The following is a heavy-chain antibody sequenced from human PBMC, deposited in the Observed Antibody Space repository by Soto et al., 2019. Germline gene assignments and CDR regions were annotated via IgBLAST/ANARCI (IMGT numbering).Heavy chain of an antibody. Sequence: ASVKVSCKASGYTFTNCGINWVRQAPGQGLEWMGWISAYTGNTNYAQKLQGRVSMTTDTSTTTAYMALKSLRSDDTAIYYCSRLVRYCTRTSCQRLSGDDYWGQGALVTVSS. CDR2: ISAYTGNT. CDR1: GYTFTNCG. J-gene: IGHJ4*02. D-gene: IGHD2-2*01. CDR3: SRLVRYCTRTSCQRLSGDDY. V-gene: IGHV1-18*01.